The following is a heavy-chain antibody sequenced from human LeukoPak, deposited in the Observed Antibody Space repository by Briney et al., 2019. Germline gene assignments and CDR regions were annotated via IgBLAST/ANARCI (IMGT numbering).Heavy chain of an antibody. CDR3: AKARTSAYDFSLDS. CDR1: RFTFSSYA. CDR2: ISGSGGSA. V-gene: IGHV3-23*01. J-gene: IGHJ5*01. Sequence: GGSLRLSCAASRFTFSSYAMSWVRQAPGKGLEWVARISGSGGSAFHADSVKGRFTISRDNSKNTLYLQMNSLRAEDTAVYYCAKARTSAYDFSLDSWGQGTLVTVSS. D-gene: IGHD5-12*01.